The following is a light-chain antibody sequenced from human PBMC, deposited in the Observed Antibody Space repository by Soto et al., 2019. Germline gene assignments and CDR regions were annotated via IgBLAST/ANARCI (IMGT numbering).Light chain of an antibody. CDR3: AAWHDSVNGWV. J-gene: IGLJ3*02. V-gene: IGLV1-44*01. CDR1: TSNIGSTA. CDR2: TDN. Sequence: QSAVTQPPSASGTPGQRVTISCSGSTSNIGSTAVNWFQQPPRTAPKLLIDTDNQRHSEVPDRFSGSKSGTSAALAIRGLQSEDEADYYGAAWHDSVNGWVFGGGTKLTVL.